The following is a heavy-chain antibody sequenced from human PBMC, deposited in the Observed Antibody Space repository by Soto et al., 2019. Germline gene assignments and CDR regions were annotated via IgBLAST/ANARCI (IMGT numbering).Heavy chain of an antibody. CDR1: GYTFTSYA. J-gene: IGHJ4*02. V-gene: IGHV1-3*01. CDR2: INAGNGNT. CDR3: ARDLGIQLWTFDY. D-gene: IGHD5-18*01. Sequence: ASVKVSCKASGYTFTSYAMHWVRQAPGQRLEWMGWINAGNGNTKYSQKFQGRVTITRDTSASTAYMELSSLRSEDTAVYYCARDLGIQLWTFDYWGQGTLVTVSS.